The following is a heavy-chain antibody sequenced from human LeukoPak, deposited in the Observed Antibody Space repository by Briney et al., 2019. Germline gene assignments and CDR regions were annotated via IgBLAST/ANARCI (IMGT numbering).Heavy chain of an antibody. V-gene: IGHV1-69*06. J-gene: IGHJ4*02. CDR1: GGTFSSYA. CDR3: ASGSGSYQVYYFDY. D-gene: IGHD3-10*01. Sequence: SVKVSCKAPGGTFSSYAISWVRQAPGQGLEWMGGIIPIFGTANYAQKFQGRVTITADKSTSTAYMELSSLRSEDTAVYYCASGSGSYQVYYFDYWGQGTLVTVSS. CDR2: IIPIFGTA.